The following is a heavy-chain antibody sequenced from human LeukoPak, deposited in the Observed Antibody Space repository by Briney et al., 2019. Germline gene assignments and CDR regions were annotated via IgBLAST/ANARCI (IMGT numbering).Heavy chain of an antibody. J-gene: IGHJ6*02. V-gene: IGHV4-59*01. Sequence: PSETLPLTCTVSGGSISSYYWSWIRQPPGKGLEWIGYIYYSGSTNYNPSLKSRVTISVNTSKNQFSLKLSSVTAADTAVYYCARVGGTNYYYYGMDVWGQGTTVTVS. CDR3: ARVGGTNYYYYGMDV. D-gene: IGHD4-23*01. CDR2: IYYSGST. CDR1: GGSISSYY.